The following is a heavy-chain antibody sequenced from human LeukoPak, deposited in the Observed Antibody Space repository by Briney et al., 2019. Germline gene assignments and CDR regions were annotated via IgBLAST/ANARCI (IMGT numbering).Heavy chain of an antibody. V-gene: IGHV3-48*01. CDR1: GFTFSSYS. Sequence: GGSLRLSCAASGFTFSSYSMNWVRQAPGKGLEWVSYISSSSSTIYYADSVKGRFTISRDNSKNTLYLQMNSLRAEDTAVYYCARVGGYDSSGMYYYYYGMDVWGQGTTVTVSS. D-gene: IGHD3-22*01. CDR2: ISSSSSTI. CDR3: ARVGGYDSSGMYYYYYGMDV. J-gene: IGHJ6*02.